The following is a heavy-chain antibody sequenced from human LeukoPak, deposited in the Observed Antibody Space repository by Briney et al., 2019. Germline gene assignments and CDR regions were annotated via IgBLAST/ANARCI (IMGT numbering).Heavy chain of an antibody. CDR1: GFTLSSYE. Sequence: PGGSLRLSCTASGFTLSSYEMNWVRQAPGKGLEWVSYVSSSGGGMLYADSVKGRFTISRDNAKIALSLQMSSLRAEDTAVYYCARDLYGSGGDAFDMWGQGTMVTVSS. J-gene: IGHJ3*02. CDR3: ARDLYGSGGDAFDM. V-gene: IGHV3-48*03. CDR2: VSSSGGGM. D-gene: IGHD3-10*01.